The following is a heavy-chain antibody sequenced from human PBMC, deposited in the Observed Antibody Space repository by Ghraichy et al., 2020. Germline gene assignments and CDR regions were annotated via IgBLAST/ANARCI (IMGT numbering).Heavy chain of an antibody. V-gene: IGHV4-59*01. D-gene: IGHD5-18*01. CDR3: ARVPDTAMVWFDP. CDR2: IYYSGST. J-gene: IGHJ5*02. CDR1: GGSISSYY. Sequence: SETLSLTCTVSGGSISSYYWSWIRQPPGKGLEWIGYIYYSGSTNYNPSLKSRVTISVDTSKNQFSLKLSSVTAADTAVYYCARVPDTAMVWFDPWGQGTLVTVSS.